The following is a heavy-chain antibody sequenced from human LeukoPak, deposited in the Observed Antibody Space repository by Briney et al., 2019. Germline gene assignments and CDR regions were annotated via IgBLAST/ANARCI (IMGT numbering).Heavy chain of an antibody. CDR2: IYYSGST. CDR3: ARLYYYGSGSYMDY. CDR1: GGSIRSGGYY. J-gene: IGHJ4*02. Sequence: SQTLSLTCAVSGGSIRSGGYYWSWIRQHPGKGLEWIGYIYYSGSTYYNPSLKSRVTISVDTSKNQFSLKLSSVTAADTAVYYCARLYYYGSGSYMDYWGQGTLVTVSS. V-gene: IGHV4-31*11. D-gene: IGHD3-10*01.